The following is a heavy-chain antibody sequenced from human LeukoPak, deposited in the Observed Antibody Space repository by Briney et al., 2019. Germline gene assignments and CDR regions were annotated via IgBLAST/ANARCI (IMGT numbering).Heavy chain of an antibody. CDR2: TYYTSKSKWDT. V-gene: IGHV6-1*01. Sequence: SQTLSLTCAISGDRVSSTTAAWTWVRQSPSRGLEWLGRTYYTSKSKWDTDYAVSLKGRITVSPDISKNQFSLQLNSVTPEDTAVYYCTRGRRFYYGMDVWGQGTTVTVSS. CDR3: TRGRRFYYGMDV. CDR1: GDRVSSTTAA. J-gene: IGHJ6*02. D-gene: IGHD3-16*01.